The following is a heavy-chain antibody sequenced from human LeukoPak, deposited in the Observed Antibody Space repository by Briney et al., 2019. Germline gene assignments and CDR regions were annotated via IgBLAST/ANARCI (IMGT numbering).Heavy chain of an antibody. CDR1: GFTFSDYY. V-gene: IGHV3-7*01. CDR3: ARDPTAAGADY. Sequence: GGSLRLSCAASGFTFSDYYMSWIRQAPGKGPEWVANIKQDGSEKYYVDSVKGRFTISRDNAEKSLFLQMNSLRAEDTALYYCARDPTAAGADYWGQGTLVTVSS. D-gene: IGHD6-13*01. CDR2: IKQDGSEK. J-gene: IGHJ4*02.